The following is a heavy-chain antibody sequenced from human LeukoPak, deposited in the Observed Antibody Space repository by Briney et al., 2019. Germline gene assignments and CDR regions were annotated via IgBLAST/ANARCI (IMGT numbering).Heavy chain of an antibody. D-gene: IGHD3-10*01. Sequence: GGSLRLSCAASGFTFSSYSMNWVRQAPGKGLEWVSSISSSSSYIYYADSVKGRFTISRDNAKNSLYLQMNSLRAEDTAVYYCARGGRYYGSGSYYLEDAFDIWGQGTMVTVSS. CDR3: ARGGRYYGSGSYYLEDAFDI. J-gene: IGHJ3*02. V-gene: IGHV3-21*01. CDR2: ISSSSSYI. CDR1: GFTFSSYS.